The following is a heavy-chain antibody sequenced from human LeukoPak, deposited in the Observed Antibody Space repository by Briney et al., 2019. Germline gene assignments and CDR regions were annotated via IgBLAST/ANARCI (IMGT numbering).Heavy chain of an antibody. J-gene: IGHJ3*02. D-gene: IGHD2-2*02. V-gene: IGHV3-23*01. CDR3: AKDGYCSSTSCYKGGNDAFDI. CDR2: ISGSGGST. CDR1: GFTFSSYA. Sequence: PGGSLRLSCAASGFTFSSYAMSWVRQAPGKGLEWVSAISGSGGSTYYADSVKGRFTISRDNSKNTLYLQMSSLRAEDTAVYYCAKDGYCSSTSCYKGGNDAFDIWGQGTMVTVSS.